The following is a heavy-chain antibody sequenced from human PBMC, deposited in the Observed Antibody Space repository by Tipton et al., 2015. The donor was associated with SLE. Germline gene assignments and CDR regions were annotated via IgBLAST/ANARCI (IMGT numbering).Heavy chain of an antibody. Sequence: SLRLSCAASGFTISSNFMSWVRQAPGKGLEWVSVIYSGGSTYYTDSVKGRFTISRDNSENMVYLQMNSLRAEDTAVYYCASQLLYNFDYWGQGTLVTVSS. CDR3: ASQLLYNFDY. D-gene: IGHD2-2*01. V-gene: IGHV3-53*05. CDR2: IYSGGST. CDR1: GFTISSNF. J-gene: IGHJ4*02.